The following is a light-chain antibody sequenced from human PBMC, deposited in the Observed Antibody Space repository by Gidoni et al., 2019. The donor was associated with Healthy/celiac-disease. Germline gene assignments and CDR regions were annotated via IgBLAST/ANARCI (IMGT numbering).Light chain of an antibody. J-gene: IGKJ1*01. CDR1: QSVSSSY. CDR3: QQYGSSPQT. V-gene: IGKV3-20*01. Sequence: EIVLTQSPGTLSLSPGERATLSCRASQSVSSSYLAWYQQKPGQAPRLRIYGASSRATGIPDRFSGSGSGTDFTLTISRLEPEDFEVYYCQQYGSSPQTFGQGTKVEIK. CDR2: GAS.